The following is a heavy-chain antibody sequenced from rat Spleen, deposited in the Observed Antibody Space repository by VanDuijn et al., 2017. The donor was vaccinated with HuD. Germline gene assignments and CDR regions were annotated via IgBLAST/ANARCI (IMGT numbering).Heavy chain of an antibody. CDR2: ISSDGRRN. Sequence: EVQLVESGGGLVQPGRSLKLSCAASGFTFSDYYMAWVRQAPTKGLEWVATISSDGRRNYYRDSVKGRFTISRDNAKSSLYLQMDSLRSEDTATYYCTRGYAHFWGQGVMVTVSS. D-gene: IGHD1-12*03. CDR1: GFTFSDYY. V-gene: IGHV5-29*01. CDR3: TRGYAHF. J-gene: IGHJ2*01.